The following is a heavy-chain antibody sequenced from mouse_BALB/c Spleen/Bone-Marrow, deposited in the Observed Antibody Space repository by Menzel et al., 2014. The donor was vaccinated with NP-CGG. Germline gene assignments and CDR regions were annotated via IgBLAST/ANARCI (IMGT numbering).Heavy chain of an antibody. CDR2: IRNKANGYTT. CDR1: GFTFXDYY. V-gene: IGHV7-3*02. J-gene: IGHJ3*01. CDR3: ARDYGNYVRFAY. D-gene: IGHD2-1*01. Sequence: EVKLMESGGGLVQPGGSLRLSCATSGFTFXDYYMSWVRQPPGKALEWLGFIRNKANGYTTEYSASVKGRFTISRDNSQSILYLQMNTLRAEDSATYYCARDYGNYVRFAYWGQGTPVTVSA.